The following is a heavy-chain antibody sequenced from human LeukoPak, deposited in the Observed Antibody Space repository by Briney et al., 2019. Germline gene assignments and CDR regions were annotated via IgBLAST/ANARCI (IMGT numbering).Heavy chain of an antibody. CDR2: IRSDGSNK. Sequence: GGSLRLSCTVSGFTVSSNSMSWVRQAPGKGLEWMAFIRSDGSNKYYADSVKGRFTISRDNSKNTLYLQMDGLRVDDTAVYFCARDGRGGHNDFWGQGTLITVSS. J-gene: IGHJ4*02. CDR3: ARDGRGGHNDF. V-gene: IGHV3-30*02. D-gene: IGHD4-23*01. CDR1: GFTVSSNS.